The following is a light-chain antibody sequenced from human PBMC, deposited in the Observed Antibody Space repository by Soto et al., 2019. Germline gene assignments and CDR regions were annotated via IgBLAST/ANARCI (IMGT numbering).Light chain of an antibody. CDR1: QSVGSIY. CDR3: QQYGGSPRT. CDR2: GAS. V-gene: IGKV3-20*01. Sequence: DIVLTQSPGTLSLSPGERATLACRASQSVGSIYLAWYQQKPGQDPRLLIHGASNRASGIPDRFSGSGSGTDFTLTISRLEPEDFAVYYCQQYGGSPRTFGQGTKVDIK. J-gene: IGKJ1*01.